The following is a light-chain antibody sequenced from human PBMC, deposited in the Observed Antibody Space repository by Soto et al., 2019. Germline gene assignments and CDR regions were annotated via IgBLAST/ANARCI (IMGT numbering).Light chain of an antibody. CDR2: FAS. Sequence: ETVMTLSPATLSVSPGERATLSCRASQSVGNRLAWFQQKPGQAPRLVIYFASTRATGIAARFSGSGSGTDFTLTISSLEPEDFAVYYCQQFSSYPLTFGGGTKVDI. CDR1: QSVGNR. CDR3: QQFSSYPLT. J-gene: IGKJ4*01. V-gene: IGKV3-15*01.